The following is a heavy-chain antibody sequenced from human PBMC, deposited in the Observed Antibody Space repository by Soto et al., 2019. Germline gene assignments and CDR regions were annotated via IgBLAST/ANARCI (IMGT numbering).Heavy chain of an antibody. CDR1: GFTFSSYV. V-gene: IGHV3-23*01. D-gene: IGHD5-18*01. J-gene: IGHJ6*02. Sequence: EVQLLESGGGLVQPGGSLRLSCAASGFTFSSYVMSWVRQAPGKGLEWVSAISGSGGSTYYADSVKGRFTISRDNSKNTLYLQMNSLRAEDTAVYYCAKDQDKYVDTAAMDVWGQGTTVTVSS. CDR2: ISGSGGST. CDR3: AKDQDKYVDTAAMDV.